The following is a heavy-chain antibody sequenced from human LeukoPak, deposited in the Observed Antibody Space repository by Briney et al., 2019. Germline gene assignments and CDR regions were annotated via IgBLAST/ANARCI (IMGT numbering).Heavy chain of an antibody. CDR1: GFTFSSYA. J-gene: IGHJ6*02. Sequence: PGGSLRLSCAASGFTFSSYAMHWVRQAPGKGLEWVAVISYDGSNKYYADSVKGRFTISRDNSKNTLYLQMNSLRAEDTAVYYCARISMPHYYYGMDVWGQGTTVTVSS. V-gene: IGHV3-30-3*01. CDR2: ISYDGSNK. CDR3: ARISMPHYYYGMDV. D-gene: IGHD2-2*01.